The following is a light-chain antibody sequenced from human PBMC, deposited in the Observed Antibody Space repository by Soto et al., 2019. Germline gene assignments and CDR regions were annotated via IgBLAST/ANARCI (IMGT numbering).Light chain of an antibody. CDR3: HSYDISLSTYV. V-gene: IGLV2-11*01. CDR2: GVS. Sequence: QSVLTQPRSVSGSPGQSVTISCTGTSSDVGGYKYVSWYQQKPGKAPKLIIYGVSRWPSGVPNRFSGSKSGNRASLTISGLQAEDEGDYYCHSYDISLSTYVLGTGTKLTVL. J-gene: IGLJ1*01. CDR1: SSDVGGYKY.